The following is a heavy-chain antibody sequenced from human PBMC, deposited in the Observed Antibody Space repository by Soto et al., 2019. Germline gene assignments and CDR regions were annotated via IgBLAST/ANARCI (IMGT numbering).Heavy chain of an antibody. D-gene: IGHD5-12*01. Sequence: EVQLVESGGGLVQPGGSLRLSCAASGFTFSRYAMNWVRQAPGKGLEWVSYINHDSGTIYYAESVKGRFTISRDNANNLLSLQMNRLRAEDTAVYYCARDRGYTGYDFTYWGQGTLVTVSS. CDR3: ARDRGYTGYDFTY. CDR2: INHDSGTI. V-gene: IGHV3-48*01. J-gene: IGHJ4*02. CDR1: GFTFSRYA.